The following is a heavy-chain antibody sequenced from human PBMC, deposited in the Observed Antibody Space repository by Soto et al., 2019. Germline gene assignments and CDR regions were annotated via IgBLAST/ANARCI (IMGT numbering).Heavy chain of an antibody. CDR1: GFTFSSYE. CDR3: ARVWDSGLPRSDYGMDV. J-gene: IGHJ6*02. CDR2: ISSSGSTI. D-gene: IGHD6-25*01. V-gene: IGHV3-48*03. Sequence: QPGGSLRLSCAASGFTFSSYEMNWVRQAPGKGLEWVSYISSSGSTIYYADSVKGRFTISRDNAKNSLYLQMNSLRAEDTAVYYCARVWDSGLPRSDYGMDVWGQGTTVTVSS.